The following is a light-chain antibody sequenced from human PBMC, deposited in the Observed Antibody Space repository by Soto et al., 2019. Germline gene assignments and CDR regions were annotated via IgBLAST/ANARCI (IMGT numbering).Light chain of an antibody. J-gene: IGLJ2*01. CDR2: SNN. Sequence: QSVLTQPPSASGTPGQRVTISCSGSSSNIGSNTVNWYQQLPGTAPKLLIYSNNQRPSGVPARCSGSKSGTSASLAISGLQSDDEADYYCAAWDDSLNGVVFGGGTKLTVL. CDR3: AAWDDSLNGVV. V-gene: IGLV1-44*01. CDR1: SSNIGSNT.